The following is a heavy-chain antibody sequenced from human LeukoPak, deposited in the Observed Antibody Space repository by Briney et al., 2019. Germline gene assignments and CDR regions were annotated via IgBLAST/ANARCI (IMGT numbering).Heavy chain of an antibody. CDR2: ISSSSSTI. V-gene: IGHV3-48*04. D-gene: IGHD3-22*01. Sequence: GGSLRLSCAASGFTFSSYSMNWVRQAPGKRLEWVSYISSSSSTIYYADSVKGRFTISRDNAKNSLHLQMNSLRAEDTAVYYCARDIYYDSSGYYGSVYWGQGTLVTVSS. CDR3: ARDIYYDSSGYYGSVY. J-gene: IGHJ4*02. CDR1: GFTFSSYS.